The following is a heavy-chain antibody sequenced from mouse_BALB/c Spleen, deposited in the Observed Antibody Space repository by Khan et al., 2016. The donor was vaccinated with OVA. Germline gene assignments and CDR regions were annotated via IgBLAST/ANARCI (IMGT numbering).Heavy chain of an antibody. Sequence: QVQLKESGPGLVAPSQNLSITCTVSGFSLTDYGVSWIRQPPGKGLEWLGVIWGGGTTYYTSALKSRLIISKDNSKSQVFLKRNSLQTDDTAMYYCAKGVWSYYFALDYWGQGTSVTVSS. D-gene: IGHD2-10*02. CDR1: GFSLTDYG. J-gene: IGHJ4*01. V-gene: IGHV2-6-5*01. CDR3: AKGVWSYYFALDY. CDR2: IWGGGTT.